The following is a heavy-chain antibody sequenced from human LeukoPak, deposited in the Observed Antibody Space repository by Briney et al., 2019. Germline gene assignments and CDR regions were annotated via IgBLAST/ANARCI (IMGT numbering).Heavy chain of an antibody. J-gene: IGHJ4*02. Sequence: SETLSLTCAVYGGSFSGYYWSWIRQPPGKGLEWIGEINHSGSTNYNPSLKSRVTISVDTSKNQFSLKLSSVTAADTAVYYCARVAASFRGVITYYFDYWGQGTLVTVSS. V-gene: IGHV4-34*01. CDR2: INHSGST. D-gene: IGHD3-10*01. CDR1: GGSFSGYY. CDR3: ARVAASFRGVITYYFDY.